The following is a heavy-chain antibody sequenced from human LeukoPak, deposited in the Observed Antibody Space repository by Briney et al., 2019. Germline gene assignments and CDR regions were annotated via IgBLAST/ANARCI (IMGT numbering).Heavy chain of an antibody. Sequence: GESLKISCKGSGYSFTSYWIAWVRQMPGKGLEWMGIIYPGDSGTRYSPSFQGQVSISADKSISTAYLQWSSLKASDTAMYYCARQVTATHHFDYWGQGTLVTVSS. J-gene: IGHJ4*02. V-gene: IGHV5-51*01. CDR1: GYSFTSYW. CDR3: ARQVTATHHFDY. CDR2: IYPGDSGT.